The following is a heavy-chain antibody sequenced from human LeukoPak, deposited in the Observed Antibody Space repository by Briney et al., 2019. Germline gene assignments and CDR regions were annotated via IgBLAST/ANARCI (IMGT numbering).Heavy chain of an antibody. CDR1: GFTFGDHY. D-gene: IGHD3-9*01. Sequence: PGGSLRLSCAASGFTFGDHYMDWFRQAPEKGLEWVGRIRNKANSYTTEYAASVKGRFTISRDDSKNSLYLQMNSLKTEDTAVYYCARVRYYLDYWGQGTLVTVSS. CDR3: ARVRYYLDY. J-gene: IGHJ4*02. V-gene: IGHV3-72*01. CDR2: IRNKANSYTT.